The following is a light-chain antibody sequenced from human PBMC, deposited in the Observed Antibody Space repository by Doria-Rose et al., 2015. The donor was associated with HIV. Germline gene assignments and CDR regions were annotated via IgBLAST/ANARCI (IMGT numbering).Light chain of an antibody. CDR3: HQYGTSWT. CDR2: DGS. J-gene: IGKJ1*01. V-gene: IGKV3-20*01. CDR1: QSFSSTY. Sequence: TQPPGTLSLSPGERATLSCRASQSFSSTYLAWYRQKPGQAPSLLIYDGSTRATGIPDRFSAGGSGTDFTLTINRLEPEDFALYYCHQYGTSWTFGQGTKVEI.